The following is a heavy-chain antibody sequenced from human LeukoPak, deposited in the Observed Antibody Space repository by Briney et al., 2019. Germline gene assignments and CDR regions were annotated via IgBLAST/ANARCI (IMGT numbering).Heavy chain of an antibody. J-gene: IGHJ6*03. D-gene: IGHD2-2*01. CDR1: GYTFTSYD. CDR2: MNPNSGNT. Sequence: ASVKVSCKASGYTFTSYDINWVRQATGQGLEWMGWMNPNSGNTGYAQKFQGRVTMTRNTSISTAYMELSSLRSEDTAVYYCATTIRFGSDIVVVPAANYYYYMDVWGKGTTVTVSS. CDR3: ATTIRFGSDIVVVPAANYYYYMDV. V-gene: IGHV1-8*01.